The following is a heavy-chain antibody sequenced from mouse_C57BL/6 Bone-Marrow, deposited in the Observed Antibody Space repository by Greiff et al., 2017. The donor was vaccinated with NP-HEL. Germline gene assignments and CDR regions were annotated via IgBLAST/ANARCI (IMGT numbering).Heavy chain of an antibody. Sequence: EVKLMESGGGLVQPGGSLKLSSAASGIDFSRYWMSWVRRAPGKGLEWIGEINPDSSTINYAPSLKDKFIISRDNAKNTLYLQMSKVRSEDTALYYCARHYYGSSYPFAYWGQGTLVTVSA. CDR2: INPDSSTI. CDR1: GIDFSRYW. D-gene: IGHD1-1*01. J-gene: IGHJ3*01. V-gene: IGHV4-1*01. CDR3: ARHYYGSSYPFAY.